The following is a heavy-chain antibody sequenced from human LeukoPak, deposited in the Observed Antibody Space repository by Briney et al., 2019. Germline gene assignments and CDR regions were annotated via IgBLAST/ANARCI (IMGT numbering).Heavy chain of an antibody. CDR3: ARERRFLEYYYYYYMDV. CDR1: GGSISSSSYY. CDR2: IYYSGST. V-gene: IGHV4-39*07. Sequence: PSETLSLTCTVSGGSISSSSYYWGWIRQPPGKGLEWIGSIYYSGSTYYNPSLKSRVTISVDTSKNQFSLKLSSVTAADTAVYYCARERRFLEYYYYYYMDVWGKGTTVTDSS. J-gene: IGHJ6*03. D-gene: IGHD3-3*01.